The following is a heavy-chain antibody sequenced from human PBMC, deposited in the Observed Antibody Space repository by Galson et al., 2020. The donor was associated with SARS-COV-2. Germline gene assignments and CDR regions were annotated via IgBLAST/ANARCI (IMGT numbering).Heavy chain of an antibody. V-gene: IGHV4-31*11. CDR1: GGSISSGGYY. CDR3: ARGARGGYYDILTGSWCYFDY. Sequence: SQTLSLTCAVSGGSISSGGYYWSWIRQHPGKGLEWIGYIYYSGSTYYNPSLKSRVTISVDTSKNQFSLKLSSVTAADTAVYYCARGARGGYYDILTGSWCYFDYWGQGTLVTVSS. J-gene: IGHJ4*02. CDR2: IYYSGST. D-gene: IGHD3-9*01.